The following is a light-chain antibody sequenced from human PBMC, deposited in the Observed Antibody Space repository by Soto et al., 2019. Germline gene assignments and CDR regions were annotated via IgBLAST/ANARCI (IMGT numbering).Light chain of an antibody. Sequence: DIQMTQSPSSVSASVGDRVTITCRASQGTSNYLAWYQQKPGKVPKLLIYAASTLQSGVPSRFRGSGSGTHFTLTISSLQPEDVATYYCQKYNSAPTWTFGQGTKVEIK. CDR2: AAS. CDR3: QKYNSAPTWT. CDR1: QGTSNY. V-gene: IGKV1-27*01. J-gene: IGKJ1*01.